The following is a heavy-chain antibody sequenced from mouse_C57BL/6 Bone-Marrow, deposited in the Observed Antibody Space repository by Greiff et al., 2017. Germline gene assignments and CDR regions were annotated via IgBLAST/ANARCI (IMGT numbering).Heavy chain of an antibody. V-gene: IGHV1-54*01. CDR2: INPGSGGT. D-gene: IGHD4-1*01. Sequence: QVQLKESGAELVRPGTSVKVSCKASGYAFTNYLIEWVKQRPGQGLEWIGVINPGSGGTNYNEKFKGKATLTADKSSSTAYMQLSSLPTEDSAVFFCARSKNWDSWFAYWCQGTLVTVSA. CDR3: ARSKNWDSWFAY. J-gene: IGHJ3*01. CDR1: GYAFTNYL.